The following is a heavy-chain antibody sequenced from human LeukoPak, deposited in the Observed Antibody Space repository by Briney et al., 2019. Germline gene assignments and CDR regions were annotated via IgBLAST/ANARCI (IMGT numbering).Heavy chain of an antibody. CDR2: INSDGTTT. CDR3: VRAPATVYFDP. V-gene: IGHV3-74*01. Sequence: GGSLRLSCAHSGHTFRNYWMHGAPQSPGKGLMSVSRINSDGTTTRYADSVKGRFTISRDNAKNTLYLQINSLRAEDTAVYNCVRAPATVYFDPWGQGTLVTVSS. CDR1: GHTFRNYW. J-gene: IGHJ5*02. D-gene: IGHD3-16*01.